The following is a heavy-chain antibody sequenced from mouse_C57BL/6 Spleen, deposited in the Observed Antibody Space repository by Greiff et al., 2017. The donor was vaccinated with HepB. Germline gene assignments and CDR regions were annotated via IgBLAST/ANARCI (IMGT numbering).Heavy chain of an antibody. Sequence: EVKLVESGGGLVQSGRSLRLSCATSGFTFSDFYMEWVRQAPGKGLEWIAASRNKANDYTTEYSASVKGRFIVSRDTSQSILYLQMNALRAEDTAIYYCARDAWRYGYDGEGYFDVWGTGTTVTVSS. CDR1: GFTFSDFY. V-gene: IGHV7-1*01. CDR2: SRNKANDYTT. D-gene: IGHD2-2*01. CDR3: ARDAWRYGYDGEGYFDV. J-gene: IGHJ1*03.